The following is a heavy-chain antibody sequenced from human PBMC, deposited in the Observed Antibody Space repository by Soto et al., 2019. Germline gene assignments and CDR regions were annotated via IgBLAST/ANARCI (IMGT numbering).Heavy chain of an antibody. V-gene: IGHV3-30-3*01. J-gene: IGHJ6*02. CDR2: ISYDGSNK. D-gene: IGHD2-8*01. Sequence: GGSLRLSCAASGFTFSSYAMHWVRQAPGKGLEWVAVISYDGSNKYYADSVKGRFTISRDNSKNTLYLQMNSLRAEDTAVYYCARDWLAYCTNGVCYTGPYYCYGMDVWGQGTTVTVSS. CDR1: GFTFSSYA. CDR3: ARDWLAYCTNGVCYTGPYYCYGMDV.